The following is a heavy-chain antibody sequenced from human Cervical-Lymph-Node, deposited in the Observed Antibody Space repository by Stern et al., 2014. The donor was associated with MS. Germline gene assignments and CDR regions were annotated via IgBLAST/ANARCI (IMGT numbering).Heavy chain of an antibody. CDR3: AKNRVAADS. J-gene: IGHJ4*02. CDR2: ISGSGGGT. Sequence: VQLVQSGGGLVQRGGSLRLSCVGSGFTFSSYAMTWVRQAPGKGLEWVSEISGSGGGTYYADSVKGRFTISRDNSKNTLYLQLNSLGADDTAVYYCAKNRVAADSWGQGTLVTVSS. CDR1: GFTFSSYA. D-gene: IGHD6-13*01. V-gene: IGHV3-23*04.